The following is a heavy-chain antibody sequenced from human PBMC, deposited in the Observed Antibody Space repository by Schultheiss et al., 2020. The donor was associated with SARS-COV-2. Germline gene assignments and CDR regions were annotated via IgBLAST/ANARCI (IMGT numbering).Heavy chain of an antibody. D-gene: IGHD2-15*01. CDR2: INWNGGST. J-gene: IGHJ3*02. CDR1: GFTFDDHG. V-gene: IGHV3-20*04. Sequence: LSLTCAASGFTFDDHGMSWVRQAPGKGLEWVSGINWNGGSTGYADSVKGRFTISRDNAKNSLYLQMNSLRVEDTALYFCARSGGGLIVGAFDIWGQGTMVTVSS. CDR3: ARSGGGLIVGAFDI.